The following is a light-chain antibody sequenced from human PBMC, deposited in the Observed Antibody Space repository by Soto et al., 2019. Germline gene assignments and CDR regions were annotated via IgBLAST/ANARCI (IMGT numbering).Light chain of an antibody. Sequence: QLVLTQSPSASASLGASVTLTCTLSSGHSSYAIAWHQQQPDKGPRYLMRLNSDGSHSTGDGIPDRFSGSTSGAERYLTISSLQSEDEADYYSQTWGTGIQVFGGGTKLTVL. CDR2: LNSDGSH. CDR1: SGHSSYA. J-gene: IGLJ3*02. V-gene: IGLV4-69*02. CDR3: QTWGTGIQV.